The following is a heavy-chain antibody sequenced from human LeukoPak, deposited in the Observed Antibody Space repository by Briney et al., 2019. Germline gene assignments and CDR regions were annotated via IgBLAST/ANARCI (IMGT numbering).Heavy chain of an antibody. J-gene: IGHJ4*02. Sequence: GGALRLSCAASGFTISSYNMNWVRQAPGQGLEWASSITSSGTYIYYADSVNGRFTISRADAKNSLYLPMNSLRAEDTAVYYCAREFSSSSDSDYWGQGTLVTVSS. D-gene: IGHD6-6*01. CDR2: ITSSGTYI. V-gene: IGHV3-21*01. CDR1: GFTISSYN. CDR3: AREFSSSSDSDY.